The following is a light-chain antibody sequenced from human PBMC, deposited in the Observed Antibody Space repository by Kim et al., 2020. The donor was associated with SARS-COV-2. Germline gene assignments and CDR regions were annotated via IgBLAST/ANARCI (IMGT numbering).Light chain of an antibody. Sequence: QSALTQPASVSGSPGQSITISCIGTSSDVGGYNSVSWYQQHPGKAPKVMIYDVSNRPSGVSNRFSGSKSGNTASLTISGLQAEDEADYYCSSYTSSTTVVFGGGTQLTVL. CDR1: SSDVGGYNS. CDR3: SSYTSSTTVV. J-gene: IGLJ2*01. V-gene: IGLV2-14*03. CDR2: DVS.